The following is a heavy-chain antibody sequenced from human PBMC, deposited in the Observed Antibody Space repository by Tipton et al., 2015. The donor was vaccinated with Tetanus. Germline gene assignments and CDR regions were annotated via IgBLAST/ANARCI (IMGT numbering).Heavy chain of an antibody. J-gene: IGHJ4*02. Sequence: QLVQSGAEIKKPGSSVKVSCKPSGDIFTNYAITWVRQAPGQGFEWMGGIIPIFGSTKYAQKFQGRVTITADQSTNTVYMDVSTLQSEDTAVYFCAKASKMATNWYHFDYWGQGTLVTV. CDR1: GDIFTNYA. CDR2: IIPIFGST. D-gene: IGHD5-24*01. CDR3: AKASKMATNWYHFDY. V-gene: IGHV1-69*01.